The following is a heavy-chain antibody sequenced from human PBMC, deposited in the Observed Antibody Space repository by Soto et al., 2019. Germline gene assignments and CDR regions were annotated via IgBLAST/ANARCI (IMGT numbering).Heavy chain of an antibody. CDR2: IIPIFGTA. CDR1: GGTFSSYA. V-gene: IGHV1-69*13. D-gene: IGHD3-22*01. J-gene: IGHJ6*02. Sequence: SVKVSCKASGGTFSSYAISWVRQAPGQGLEWMGGIIPIFGTANYAQKFQGRVTITADESTSTAYMELSSLRSEDTAVYYCASHHYYYDSSGYSIYYYYGMDVWGQGTTVTVSS. CDR3: ASHHYYYDSSGYSIYYYYGMDV.